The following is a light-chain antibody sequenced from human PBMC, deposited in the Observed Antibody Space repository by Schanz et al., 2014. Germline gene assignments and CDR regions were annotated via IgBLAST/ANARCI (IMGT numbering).Light chain of an antibody. Sequence: QSALTQPTSVSGSPGQSITISCTGTSSDNLVSWYQQHPGKAPKLLIYEGSKWPSGVSNRFSASKSGNTASLTISGLQAEDEADYYCCSYVAHHWLFGVGTKRTVL. J-gene: IGLJ3*02. CDR2: EGS. CDR3: CSYVAHHWL. CDR1: SSDNL. V-gene: IGLV2-23*01.